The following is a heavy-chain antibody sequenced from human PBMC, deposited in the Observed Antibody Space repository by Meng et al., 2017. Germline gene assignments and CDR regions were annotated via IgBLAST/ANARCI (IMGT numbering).Heavy chain of an antibody. J-gene: IGHJ4*02. D-gene: IGHD5-18*01. CDR3: ARERRGYSYGRNSDY. CDR1: GSTFSSYW. CDR2: IKQDGSEK. V-gene: IGHV3-7*01. Sequence: GGSLRLSCAASGSTFSSYWMSWVRQAPGKGLEWVANIKQDGSEKYYVDSVKGRFTISRDNAKNSLYLQMNSLRAEDTAVYYCARERRGYSYGRNSDYWGQGTLVTVSS.